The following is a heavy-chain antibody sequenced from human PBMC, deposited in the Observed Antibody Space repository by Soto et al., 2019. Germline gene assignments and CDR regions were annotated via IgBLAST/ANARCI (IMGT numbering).Heavy chain of an antibody. Sequence: GGSLRLSCAASGFTFSSYNINWVRQAPRKGLEWVSSITPRSTYTYYADSVKGRFSMSRDDAKNSLYLQMDSLRAEDTAVYYCTRGFDAPYVFDCWGQGALVTVSS. V-gene: IGHV3-21*01. D-gene: IGHD3-16*01. CDR2: ITPRSTYT. J-gene: IGHJ4*02. CDR3: TRGFDAPYVFDC. CDR1: GFTFSSYN.